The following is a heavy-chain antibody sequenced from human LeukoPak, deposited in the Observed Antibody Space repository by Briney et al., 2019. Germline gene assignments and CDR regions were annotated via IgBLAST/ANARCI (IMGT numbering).Heavy chain of an antibody. J-gene: IGHJ4*02. CDR2: ISRDGNSE. CDR3: ARSNNGGWGYCDY. Sequence: GRSLRLSCVVTGFTFSNYPMNWVRQAPGKGLEWVSHISRDGNSESTVDAPRGRFATSRDNAKNTLFLLINSLRVEDTAVYYCARSNNGGWGYCDYWGQGSMVTVSS. D-gene: IGHD3-16*01. CDR1: GFTFSNYP. V-gene: IGHV3-48*03.